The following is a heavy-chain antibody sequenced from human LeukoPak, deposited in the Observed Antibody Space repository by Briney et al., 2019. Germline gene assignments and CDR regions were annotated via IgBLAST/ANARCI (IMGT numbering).Heavy chain of an antibody. D-gene: IGHD4-11*01. V-gene: IGHV3-53*01. J-gene: IGHJ4*02. CDR3: AKDLYSNYGPADY. Sequence: PEGSLRLSCAASGFTVSGNYMSWVRQAPGKGLEWVSIIYSGGRTYYADSVKGRFTISRDNSKNTLYLQMNSLRAEDTAVYYCAKDLYSNYGPADYWGQGNLVTVSS. CDR2: IYSGGRT. CDR1: GFTVSGNY.